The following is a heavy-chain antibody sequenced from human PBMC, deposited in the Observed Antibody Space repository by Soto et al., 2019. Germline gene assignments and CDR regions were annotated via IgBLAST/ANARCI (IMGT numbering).Heavy chain of an antibody. J-gene: IGHJ6*02. Sequence: PGGSLRLSCIGSGLILGDYAMSWFRQSPGKGLEWVGLIRSKSNGGTAEYAASVKGRFTISRDDSKSIAYLQMNSLKTADTALYYCSRSLFGGYGLDVWGQGTTVTVSS. CDR2: IRSKSNGGTA. CDR1: GLILGDYA. CDR3: SRSLFGGYGLDV. D-gene: IGHD3-10*01. V-gene: IGHV3-49*03.